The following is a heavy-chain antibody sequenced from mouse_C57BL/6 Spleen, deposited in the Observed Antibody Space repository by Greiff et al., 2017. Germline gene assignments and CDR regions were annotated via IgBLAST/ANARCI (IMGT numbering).Heavy chain of an antibody. J-gene: IGHJ4*01. CDR1: GYSITSGYY. D-gene: IGHD3-2*02. CDR3: AREGSGYYAMDY. Sequence: EVKLVESGPGLVKPSQSLSLTCSVTGYSITSGYYWNWIRQFPGNKLEWMGYISYDGSNNYNPSLKNRISITRDTSKNQFFLKLNSVTTEDTATYYCAREGSGYYAMDYWGQGTSVTVSS. V-gene: IGHV3-6*01. CDR2: ISYDGSN.